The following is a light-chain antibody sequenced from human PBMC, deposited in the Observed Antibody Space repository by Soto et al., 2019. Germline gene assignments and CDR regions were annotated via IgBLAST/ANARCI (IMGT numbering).Light chain of an antibody. CDR1: SSNIAANS. V-gene: IGLV1-51*01. Sequence: QSVLTQPPSVSAAPGQEGTISCSGSSSNIAANSVSWYQHLPGTAPKLLIYDTDRRPSGIPARFSGSKSGTSATLDITGLQTGDEADYYCGAWETSLNVYVFGSGTKVTVL. CDR3: GAWETSLNVYV. J-gene: IGLJ1*01. CDR2: DTD.